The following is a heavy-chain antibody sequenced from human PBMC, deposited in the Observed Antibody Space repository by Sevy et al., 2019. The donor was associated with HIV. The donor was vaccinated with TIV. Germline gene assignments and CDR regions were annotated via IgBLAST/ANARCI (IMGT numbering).Heavy chain of an antibody. Sequence: GGSLRLSCAASGFTFSSYAMSWVRQAPGKGLEWVSAISGSGGSTYYADSVKGRFTISRDNSKNTLDLQMNSLRAEDTAVYYCAKVAASDYYDSSGYYFFDYWGQGTLVTVSS. CDR1: GFTFSSYA. CDR2: ISGSGGST. CDR3: AKVAASDYYDSSGYYFFDY. D-gene: IGHD3-22*01. J-gene: IGHJ4*02. V-gene: IGHV3-23*01.